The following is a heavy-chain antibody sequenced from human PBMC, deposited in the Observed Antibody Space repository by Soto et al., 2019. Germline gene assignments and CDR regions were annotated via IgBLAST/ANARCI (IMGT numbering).Heavy chain of an antibody. CDR2: IYYSGST. CDR1: GGSISSGDYY. V-gene: IGHV4-30-4*01. CDR3: ARDTDTAMVTEHYGMDV. J-gene: IGHJ6*02. Sequence: SETLSLTCTVSGGSISSGDYYWSWIRQPPGKGLEWIGYIYYSGSTYYNPSLKSRVTISVDTSKNQFSLKLSSVTAADTAVYYCARDTDTAMVTEHYGMDVWGQGTTVTVSS. D-gene: IGHD5-18*01.